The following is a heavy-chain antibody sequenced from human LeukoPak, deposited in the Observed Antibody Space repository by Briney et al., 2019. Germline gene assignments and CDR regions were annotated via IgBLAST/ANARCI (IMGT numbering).Heavy chain of an antibody. CDR1: GFTFSSYA. Sequence: GGSLRFSCAASGFTFSSYAMHWVRQAPGKGLEWVAVISYDGSNKYYADSVKGRFTISRDNSKNTLYLQMNSLRAEDTAVYYCARDGIVVVPAARVEWSGWFDPWGQGTLVTVSS. D-gene: IGHD2-2*01. CDR3: ARDGIVVVPAARVEWSGWFDP. CDR2: ISYDGSNK. J-gene: IGHJ5*02. V-gene: IGHV3-30*04.